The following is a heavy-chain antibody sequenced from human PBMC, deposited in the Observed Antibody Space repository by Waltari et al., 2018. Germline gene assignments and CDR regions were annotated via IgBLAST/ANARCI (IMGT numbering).Heavy chain of an antibody. Sequence: QVQLVQSGAEVKKPGASVKVSCKASGYTFTSYDINWVRQANGQGLEWMGRRKPNSGNKGNAQKCQGRVTRTRNTSTRTADMELGSLRSEDTAVYYCARRGYCSSTSCLKIFDYWGQGTLVTVSS. V-gene: IGHV1-8*01. J-gene: IGHJ4*02. D-gene: IGHD2-2*01. CDR2: RKPNSGNK. CDR1: GYTFTSYD. CDR3: ARRGYCSSTSCLKIFDY.